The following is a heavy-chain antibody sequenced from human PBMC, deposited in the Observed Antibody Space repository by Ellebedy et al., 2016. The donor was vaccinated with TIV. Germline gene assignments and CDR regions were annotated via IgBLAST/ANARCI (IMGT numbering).Heavy chain of an antibody. CDR2: ISAFNGLK. CDR3: TRDAGWQPPDGGFSEY. J-gene: IGHJ4*02. CDR1: GYAFTSYV. D-gene: IGHD5-24*01. Sequence: ASVKVSCKASGYAFTSYVISWVRQAPGQGLEWVGWISAFNGLKEYAQKFQDRVTMPTETSTRTAYMELKDLRSDDTAIYYCTRDAGWQPPDGGFSEYWGQGSLVSVSS. V-gene: IGHV1-18*04.